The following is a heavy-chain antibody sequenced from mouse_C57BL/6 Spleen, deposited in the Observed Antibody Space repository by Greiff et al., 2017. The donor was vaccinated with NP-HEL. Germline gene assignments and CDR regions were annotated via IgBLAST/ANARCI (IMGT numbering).Heavy chain of an antibody. CDR3: ARSGETAQATYFAY. D-gene: IGHD3-2*02. J-gene: IGHJ3*01. Sequence: QVQLQQSGAELVKPGASVKISCKASGYAFSSYWMNWVKQRPGKGLEWIGQIYPGDGDTNYNGKFKGKATLTADKSSSTAYMQLSSLTSEDSAVYFCARSGETAQATYFAYWGQGTLVTVSA. V-gene: IGHV1-80*01. CDR2: IYPGDGDT. CDR1: GYAFSSYW.